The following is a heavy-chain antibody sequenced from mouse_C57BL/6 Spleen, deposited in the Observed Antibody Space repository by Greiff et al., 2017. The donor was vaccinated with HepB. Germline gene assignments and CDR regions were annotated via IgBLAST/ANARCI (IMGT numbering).Heavy chain of an antibody. Sequence: VQLQQPGAELVKPGASVKMSCKASGYTFPSSWITWVKQRLGQGLEWIGDIYPGSGSTNYNKKFKSKATLTVDTSSSTAYMQLSSLTSEDSAVYYCARSLYYYGSSDWYFDVWGTGTTVTVSS. CDR2: IYPGSGST. D-gene: IGHD1-1*01. V-gene: IGHV1-55*01. J-gene: IGHJ1*03. CDR1: GYTFPSSW. CDR3: ARSLYYYGSSDWYFDV.